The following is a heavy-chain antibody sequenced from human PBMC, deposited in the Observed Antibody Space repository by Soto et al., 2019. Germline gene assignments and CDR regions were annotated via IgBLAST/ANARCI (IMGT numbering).Heavy chain of an antibody. V-gene: IGHV5-10-1*01. CDR2: IDPSDSYT. D-gene: IGHD1-20*01. CDR3: ARQDNWNDADAFDI. CDR1: GYSFTSYW. Sequence: PGESLKISCKGSGYSFTSYWISWVRQMPGKGLEWMGRIDPSDSYTNYSPSFQGHVTISADKSISTAYLQWSSLKASDTAKYYCARQDNWNDADAFDIWGQGTMVTVSS. J-gene: IGHJ3*02.